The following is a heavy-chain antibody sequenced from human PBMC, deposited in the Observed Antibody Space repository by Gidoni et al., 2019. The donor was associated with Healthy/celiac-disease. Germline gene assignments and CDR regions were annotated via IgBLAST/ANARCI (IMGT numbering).Heavy chain of an antibody. CDR1: EFTFSSYT. V-gene: IGHV3-21*02. Sequence: EVQLVESGGGLVKPGGSLTLSCAASEFTFSSYTMTWVRQAPGKGLEWVSSITSSSTYIYYADSVKGRFTISRDNAKNSLYLQMNSLRAEDTAVYYCARVIQSRAFDIWGQGTMVTVSS. CDR3: ARVIQSRAFDI. D-gene: IGHD2-2*01. CDR2: ITSSSTYI. J-gene: IGHJ3*02.